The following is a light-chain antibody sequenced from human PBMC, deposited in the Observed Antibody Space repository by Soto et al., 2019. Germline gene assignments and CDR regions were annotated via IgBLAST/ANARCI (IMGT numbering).Light chain of an antibody. CDR2: AAS. J-gene: IGKJ5*01. Sequence: DIQMTQSQSSMSAYVGDRVTINCRASQGISNYLSWYQHKPGKLPTLLIYAASTLQSMVPSRFRGRGSGTDFTLTISSLQPEDVATYSCQKYNSASFTFGQEKRLDI. V-gene: IGKV1-27*01. CDR3: QKYNSASFT. CDR1: QGISNY.